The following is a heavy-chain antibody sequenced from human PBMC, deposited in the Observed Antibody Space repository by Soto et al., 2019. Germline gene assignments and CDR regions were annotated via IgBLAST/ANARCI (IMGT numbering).Heavy chain of an antibody. CDR2: IYHTGST. Sequence: PSETLSLTCTVSGVTVSSDAYYWSWIRQPPGKGLEWIGNIYHTGSTYYSPSLKSRVDISLDRSTNQSSLRLSSVTAADTAVYYCARYRFSGTKWSKFDYWGQGTLVTVSS. D-gene: IGHD3-16*02. V-gene: IGHV4-31*03. J-gene: IGHJ4*02. CDR1: GVTVSSDAYY. CDR3: ARYRFSGTKWSKFDY.